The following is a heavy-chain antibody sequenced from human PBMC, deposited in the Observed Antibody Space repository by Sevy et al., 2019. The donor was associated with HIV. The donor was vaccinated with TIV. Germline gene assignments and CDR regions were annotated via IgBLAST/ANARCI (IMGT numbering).Heavy chain of an antibody. CDR1: GFTFSANW. Sequence: GGSLRLSCAASGFTFSANWMNWVRQAPGKGLEWVANIKADGSDKHYVDSVEGRFTMSRDNAKNLRFLQMNSLRVEDTAVYYCAHETFGRFESWGQGTLVTVSS. D-gene: IGHD3-16*01. CDR2: IKADGSDK. CDR3: AHETFGRFES. V-gene: IGHV3-7*01. J-gene: IGHJ4*02.